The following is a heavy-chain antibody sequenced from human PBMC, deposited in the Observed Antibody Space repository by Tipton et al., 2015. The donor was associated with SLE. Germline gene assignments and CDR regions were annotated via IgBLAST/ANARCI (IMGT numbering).Heavy chain of an antibody. CDR1: GDFISSNTYY. CDR3: AREYSGYDYRTFDH. Sequence: TLSLTCTVSGDFISSNTYYWGWIRQPPGKGLEWIGSIHYGGSTYNNPSLKSRITMSVDTSKNEFSLNLSSVTAADTAVYYCAREYSGYDYRTFDHWGQGTLVTVSS. V-gene: IGHV4-39*07. D-gene: IGHD5-12*01. CDR2: IHYGGST. J-gene: IGHJ4*02.